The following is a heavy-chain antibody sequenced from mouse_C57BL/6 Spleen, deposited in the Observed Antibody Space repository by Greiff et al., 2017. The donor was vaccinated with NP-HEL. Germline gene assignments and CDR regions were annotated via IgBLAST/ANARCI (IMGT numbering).Heavy chain of an antibody. CDR3: AIRLLRYAMDY. CDR1: GYTFTDYY. V-gene: IGHV1-26*01. D-gene: IGHD1-1*01. Sequence: EVQLQQSGPELVKPGASVKISCKASGYTFTDYYMNWVKQSHGKSLEWIGDINPNNGGTSYNQKFKGKATLTVDKSSSTAYMELRSLTSEDSAVYYCAIRLLRYAMDYWGQGTSVTVSS. J-gene: IGHJ4*01. CDR2: INPNNGGT.